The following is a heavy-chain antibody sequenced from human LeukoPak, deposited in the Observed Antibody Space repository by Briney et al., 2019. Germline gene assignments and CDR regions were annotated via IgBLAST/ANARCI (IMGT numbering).Heavy chain of an antibody. Sequence: PSETLSLTCGVSGHSISTGYYWGWIRQSPGKGLEWIASMYHSGDTYYNPSLKSRVTISVDTSRNQFSLKLSSVTAADTAVYYCPFHPNGTPPYFDCWGQGTLVTVSS. CDR3: PFHPNGTPPYFDC. CDR1: GHSISTGYY. CDR2: MYHSGDT. J-gene: IGHJ4*02. D-gene: IGHD1-1*01. V-gene: IGHV4-38-2*01.